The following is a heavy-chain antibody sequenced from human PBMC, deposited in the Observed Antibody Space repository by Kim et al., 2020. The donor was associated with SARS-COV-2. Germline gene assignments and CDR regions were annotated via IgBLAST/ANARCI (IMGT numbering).Heavy chain of an antibody. D-gene: IGHD6-19*01. V-gene: IGHV3-23*01. CDR3: ATRSAGRNFDH. CDR2: IGGSGDGT. J-gene: IGHJ4*02. Sequence: GGSLRLSCAASGFTFNTYAMSWVRQAPGKGLEWVSSIGGSGDGTSYADSVKGQFFISRDNSKNTLYLQMNSLRAEDTAIYYCATRSAGRNFDHWGQGTLVTVSS. CDR1: GFTFNTYA.